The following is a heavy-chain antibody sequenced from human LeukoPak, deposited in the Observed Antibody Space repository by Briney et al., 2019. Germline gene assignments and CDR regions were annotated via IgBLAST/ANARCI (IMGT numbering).Heavy chain of an antibody. CDR2: ISGRGGST. J-gene: IGHJ5*02. V-gene: IGHV3-23*01. Sequence: GGSLRLSCAASGFTFSSYAMSWVRQAPGKGLEWVSAISGRGGSTYYADSVKGRFTISRDNSKNTLYLQMNSLRAEDTAVYYCAKDLGIKWDIVVVPAAHNWFDPWGQGTLVTVSS. CDR1: GFTFSSYA. D-gene: IGHD2-2*01. CDR3: AKDLGIKWDIVVVPAAHNWFDP.